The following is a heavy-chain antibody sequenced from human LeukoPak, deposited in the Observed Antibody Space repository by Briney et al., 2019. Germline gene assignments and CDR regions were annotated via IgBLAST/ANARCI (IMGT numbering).Heavy chain of an antibody. V-gene: IGHV4-30-4*01. D-gene: IGHD3-16*01. CDR3: ARQSLRRPSFDY. CDR1: GGSVSSGDYY. CDR2: IYYSGST. J-gene: IGHJ4*02. Sequence: PSETLSLTCTVSGGSVSSGDYYWSWIRQPPGKGLEWIGYIYYSGSTYYNPSLRSRVTISVDTSKNQFSLKLSSVTAADTAVYYCARQSLRRPSFDYWGQGTLVTVSS.